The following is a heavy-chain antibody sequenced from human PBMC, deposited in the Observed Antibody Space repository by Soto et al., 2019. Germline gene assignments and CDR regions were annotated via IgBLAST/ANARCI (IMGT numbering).Heavy chain of an antibody. CDR1: GFTFSSYG. CDR3: AKDLSYYGSGSYYYYYYGMDV. J-gene: IGHJ6*02. Sequence: GGSLSLSCAASGFTFSSYGMHWVRQAPGKGLECVAVISYDGSNKYYADSVKGRFTISRDNSKNTLYLQMNSLRAEDTAVYYCAKDLSYYGSGSYYYYYYGMDVWGQGTTVTVSS. V-gene: IGHV3-30*18. CDR2: ISYDGSNK. D-gene: IGHD3-10*01.